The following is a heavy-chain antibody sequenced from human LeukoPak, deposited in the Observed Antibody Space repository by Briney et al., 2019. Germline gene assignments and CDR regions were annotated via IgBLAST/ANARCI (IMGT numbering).Heavy chain of an antibody. J-gene: IGHJ4*02. CDR2: IYYSGTT. V-gene: IGHV4-59*01. CDR3: AKVASGGAKFDY. Sequence: SETLSLTCTVSGDSIGSYYWSWLRQPPGKGLEWIGYIYYSGTTNYNPSLKSRVTISVDTSKNQFSLNLRSVTAADTAVYYCAKVASGGAKFDYWGQGTLVTVSS. D-gene: IGHD3-10*01. CDR1: GDSIGSYY.